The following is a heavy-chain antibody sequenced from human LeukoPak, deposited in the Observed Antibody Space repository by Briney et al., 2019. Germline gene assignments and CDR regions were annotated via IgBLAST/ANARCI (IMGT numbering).Heavy chain of an antibody. J-gene: IGHJ4*02. CDR1: GGSISSYY. Sequence: PSETLSLTCTVSGGSISSYYWSWIRQPPGKGLEWIGYIYYSGSTNYNPSLKSRVTISVDTSKNQFSLKLSSVTAADTAVYYCARVGYSSGWRAPDFDYWGQGTLVTVSS. CDR2: IYYSGST. D-gene: IGHD6-19*01. CDR3: ARVGYSSGWRAPDFDY. V-gene: IGHV4-59*01.